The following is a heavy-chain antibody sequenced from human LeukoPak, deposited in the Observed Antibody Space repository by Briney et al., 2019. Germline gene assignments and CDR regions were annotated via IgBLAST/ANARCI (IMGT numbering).Heavy chain of an antibody. V-gene: IGHV3-21*01. J-gene: IGHJ5*02. CDR3: ARDATAAAGVDWFDP. CDR1: GFTFSSYS. CDR2: IGSSSSYI. Sequence: GGSLRLSCAASGFTFSSYSMNWVRQAPGKGLEWVSSIGSSSSYIYYADSVKGRFTISRDNAKNSLYLQMNSLRAEDTAVYYCARDATAAAGVDWFDPWGQGTLVTVSS. D-gene: IGHD6-13*01.